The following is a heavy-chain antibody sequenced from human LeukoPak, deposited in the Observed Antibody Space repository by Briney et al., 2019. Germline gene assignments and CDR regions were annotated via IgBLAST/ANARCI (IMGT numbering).Heavy chain of an antibody. D-gene: IGHD7-27*01. CDR2: INRDGSQK. CDR3: ASEILGYDAFDI. CDR1: GFSLSAYW. Sequence: GGSLRLSCAASGFSLSAYWMTWVRQAPGKGLEWVANINRDGSQKNHVDSVKGRFTISRDNAKNLLFLQMNTLRAEDTAVYYCASEILGYDAFDIWGQGTMVTVSS. V-gene: IGHV3-7*01. J-gene: IGHJ3*02.